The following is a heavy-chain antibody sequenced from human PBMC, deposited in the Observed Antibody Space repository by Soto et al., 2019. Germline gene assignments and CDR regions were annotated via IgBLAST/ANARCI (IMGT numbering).Heavy chain of an antibody. D-gene: IGHD3-10*01. CDR1: GVSFDDFY. Sequence: QVQLQQWGAGLLRPSETLSLTCAFYGVSFDDFYWSWVRQSTGKGLEWVGESSNDGGTNYSPYLASRVAISVDTSKNHFSLPMRSVNAADTGLYYCARGQLVWYGDLSPYHRDMDVFGQGTTVTVAS. CDR3: ARGQLVWYGDLSPYHRDMDV. V-gene: IGHV4-34*02. J-gene: IGHJ6*02. CDR2: SSNDGGT.